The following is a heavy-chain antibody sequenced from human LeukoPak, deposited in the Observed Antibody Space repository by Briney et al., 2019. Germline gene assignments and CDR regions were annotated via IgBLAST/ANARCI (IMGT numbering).Heavy chain of an antibody. J-gene: IGHJ5*02. V-gene: IGHV3-23*01. Sequence: GGSLRLSCAASGFTFSSYAMSWVRQAPGKGLEWVSAISGSGGSTYYADSVKGRFTISRDNSKSTLYLQMNSLRAEDTAVYYCAKDPQFVVVPAAHNNWFDPWGQGTLVTVSS. CDR3: AKDPQFVVVPAAHNNWFDP. CDR1: GFTFSSYA. D-gene: IGHD2-2*01. CDR2: ISGSGGST.